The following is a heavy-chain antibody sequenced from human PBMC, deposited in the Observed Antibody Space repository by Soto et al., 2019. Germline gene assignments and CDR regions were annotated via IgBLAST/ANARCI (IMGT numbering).Heavy chain of an antibody. CDR2: IRNKANNYAT. J-gene: IGHJ4*02. V-gene: IGHV3-73*01. Sequence: GVSPRLSCVASGLTFSGSAMHWVRQASGKGLEWVGRIRNKANNYATAFGASVKGRFTISRDDSKNTAYLQMNSLKIENTAIYYCIISVRDNFLAYCGQGSLGTVS. CDR3: IISVRDNFLAY. CDR1: GLTFSGSA. D-gene: IGHD1-20*01.